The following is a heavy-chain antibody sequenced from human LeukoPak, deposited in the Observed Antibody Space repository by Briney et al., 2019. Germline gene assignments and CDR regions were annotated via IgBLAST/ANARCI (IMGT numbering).Heavy chain of an antibody. CDR1: GAAISTYF. Sequence: SETLSLTCTVSGAAISTYFWSWIRQSPGKGLEWIGYIYSSGSTKYSPSLKSRVTISVDASKNQFALTLRSLTAADTAVYYCARDFWSGSVGFDPWGQGTLVTVSS. CDR3: ARDFWSGSVGFDP. V-gene: IGHV4-59*01. J-gene: IGHJ5*02. CDR2: IYSSGST. D-gene: IGHD3-3*01.